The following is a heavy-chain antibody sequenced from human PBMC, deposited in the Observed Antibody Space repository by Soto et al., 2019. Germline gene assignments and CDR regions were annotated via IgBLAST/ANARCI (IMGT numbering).Heavy chain of an antibody. Sequence: SETLSLTCTVSGGPISTYFWSRIRQPPGKGLEWIGYIFYSDNTNYNPSLKSRVTISVDTSKNQFSLSLSSVDAADTAVYYCARGLVSTYFDYWGQGTLVTVSS. CDR2: IFYSDNT. CDR3: ARGLVSTYFDY. J-gene: IGHJ4*02. V-gene: IGHV4-59*13. D-gene: IGHD1-26*01. CDR1: GGPISTYF.